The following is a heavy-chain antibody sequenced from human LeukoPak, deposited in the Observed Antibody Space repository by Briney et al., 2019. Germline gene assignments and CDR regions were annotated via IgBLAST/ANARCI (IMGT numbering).Heavy chain of an antibody. Sequence: SETLSLTCTVSGYSISSGYYWGWVRQPPGKGLEWIGSISHAGSTDYSPSLKSRVTISLDTSKNQFSLKLRPVTAADTSVYYCARILRGVIVTSFDYWGQGILVTVST. D-gene: IGHD3-10*01. J-gene: IGHJ4*02. CDR3: ARILRGVIVTSFDY. V-gene: IGHV4-38-2*02. CDR2: ISHAGST. CDR1: GYSISSGYY.